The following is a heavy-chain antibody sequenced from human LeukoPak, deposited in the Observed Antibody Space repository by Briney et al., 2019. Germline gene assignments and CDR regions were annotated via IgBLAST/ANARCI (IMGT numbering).Heavy chain of an antibody. CDR2: IIPIFGTA. D-gene: IGHD3-22*01. CDR3: ASYYYDSSGYYYAFDY. V-gene: IGHV1-69*13. J-gene: IGHJ4*02. Sequence: SVKVSCKASGGTFSSYAISWVRQAPGQGLEWMGGIIPIFGTANYAQKFQGRVTITADESTSTAYMELSSLRSEDTAVYYCASYYYDSSGYYYAFDYWGQGTLVTVSS. CDR1: GGTFSSYA.